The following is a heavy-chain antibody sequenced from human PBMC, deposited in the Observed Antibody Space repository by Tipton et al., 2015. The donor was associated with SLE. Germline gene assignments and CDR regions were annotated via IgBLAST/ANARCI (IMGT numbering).Heavy chain of an antibody. CDR1: GGSISFGSYY. CDR3: ARETRGVQGLYYYYGMDV. CDR2: IYTSGYT. D-gene: IGHD3-10*01. J-gene: IGHJ6*02. Sequence: TLSLTCTVSGGSISFGSYYWSWIRQPAGKGLEWIGRIYTSGYTDYSPSLKSRVTISVDTSKNQFSLKLSSVTAADTAVYYCARETRGVQGLYYYYGMDVWGRGTTVTVSS. V-gene: IGHV4-61*02.